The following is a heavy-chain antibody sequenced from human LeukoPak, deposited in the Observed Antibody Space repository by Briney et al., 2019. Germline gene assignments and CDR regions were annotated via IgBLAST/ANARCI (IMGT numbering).Heavy chain of an antibody. D-gene: IGHD6-6*01. Sequence: VGSLRLSCAASGFTFSSYSMNWVRQAPGKGLEWGSSISSSSSYIYYADSVKGRFTISRDNTKNSLYLQMNSMRAEDTAVYYCASSSIAAPDYWGQGTLVTVSS. CDR1: GFTFSSYS. V-gene: IGHV3-21*01. CDR3: ASSSIAAPDY. CDR2: ISSSSSYI. J-gene: IGHJ4*02.